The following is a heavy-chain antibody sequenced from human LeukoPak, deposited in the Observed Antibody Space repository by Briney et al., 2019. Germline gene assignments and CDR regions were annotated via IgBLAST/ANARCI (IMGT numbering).Heavy chain of an antibody. Sequence: GGSLRLSCAASGFTFSSYGMHWVRQAPGKGLEWVAVISYDGSNKYYADSVKGRFTISRDNSKNTLYLQMNSLRAEDTAVYYCARDPSGSGWYYFDYWGQGTLVTVSS. D-gene: IGHD6-19*01. CDR1: GFTFSSYG. CDR2: ISYDGSNK. J-gene: IGHJ4*02. CDR3: ARDPSGSGWYYFDY. V-gene: IGHV3-30*19.